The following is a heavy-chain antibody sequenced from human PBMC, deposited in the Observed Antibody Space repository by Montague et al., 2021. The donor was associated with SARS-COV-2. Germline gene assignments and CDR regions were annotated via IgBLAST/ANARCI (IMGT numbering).Heavy chain of an antibody. CDR3: ARDFDY. J-gene: IGHJ4*02. CDR2: IHYSGST. CDR1: GGSISSYF. V-gene: IGHV4-59*13. Sequence: SETLSLTCTVSGGSISSYFWSWIRQPPGKGLEWIGYIHYSGSTNYNPSLKSRVTISVDTSKNQFSLKLRSVTAADTAVYYCARDFDYWGQGTLVTVSS.